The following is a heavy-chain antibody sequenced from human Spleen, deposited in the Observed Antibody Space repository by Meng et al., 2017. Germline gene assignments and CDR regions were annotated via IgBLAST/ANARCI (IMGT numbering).Heavy chain of an antibody. CDR1: GYSISSGYY. CDR3: ARHYDILSGMDV. D-gene: IGHD3-9*01. Sequence: SETLSLTCAVSGYSISSGYYWGWIRQPPGKGLEWIGSIYHSGSTRDNPSPKSRVTISVDTSKNHFSLRLTSVTAADTAVYYCARHYDILSGMDVWGQGTTVTVSS. V-gene: IGHV4-38-2*01. CDR2: IYHSGST. J-gene: IGHJ6*02.